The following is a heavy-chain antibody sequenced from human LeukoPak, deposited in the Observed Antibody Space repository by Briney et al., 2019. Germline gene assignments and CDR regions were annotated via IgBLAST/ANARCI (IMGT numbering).Heavy chain of an antibody. CDR1: GFTFSSYA. V-gene: IGHV3-23*01. CDR3: AKLGSSTSWYYYFDY. CDR2: ISGSGGST. D-gene: IGHD2-2*01. Sequence: PGGSLRLSCAPSGFTFSSYAMSWVRQAPGKGLEWVSAISGSGGSTYYADSVKGRFTISGDNSKNTLYLQMNSLRAEDTAVYYCAKLGSSTSWYYYFDYWGQGTLVTVSS. J-gene: IGHJ4*02.